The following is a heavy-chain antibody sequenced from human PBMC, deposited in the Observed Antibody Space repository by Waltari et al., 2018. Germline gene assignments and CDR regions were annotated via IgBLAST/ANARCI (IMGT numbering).Heavy chain of an antibody. J-gene: IGHJ4*02. CDR2: INQECSEE. CDR3: ARDRGAGPGPGPYFDS. CDR1: AVSFDNYW. V-gene: IGHV3-7*01. D-gene: IGHD3-10*01. Sequence: EVQLVQSGGGFVQPGGSLRLSCTASAVSFDNYWLTWIRQAPGKGLEWVANINQECSEEYYVDSVKGRFTSSRDTAKNSVYLQMSSLRDEDTAVYFCARDRGAGPGPGPYFDSWGQGSLVTVSS.